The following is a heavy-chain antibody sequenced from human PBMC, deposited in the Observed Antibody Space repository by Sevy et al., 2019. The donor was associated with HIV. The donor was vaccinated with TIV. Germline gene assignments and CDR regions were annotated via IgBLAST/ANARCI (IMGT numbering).Heavy chain of an antibody. CDR2: ISYDGSNK. CDR1: GFTFSSYA. CDR3: ARGERWFGKDAFDI. V-gene: IGHV3-30-3*01. D-gene: IGHD3-10*01. Sequence: GGSLRLSCAASGFTFSSYAMHWVRQAPGKGLEWVAVISYDGSNKYYADSVKGRFTISRDNSKNTLYLQMDGLRAEDTALYYCARGERWFGKDAFDIWGQGTMVTVSS. J-gene: IGHJ3*02.